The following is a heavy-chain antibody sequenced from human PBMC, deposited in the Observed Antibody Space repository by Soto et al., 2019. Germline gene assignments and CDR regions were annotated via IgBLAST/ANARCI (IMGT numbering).Heavy chain of an antibody. CDR2: IDVGNGNT. CDR1: GFTFNSSA. V-gene: IGHV1-3*01. Sequence: GASVKVCCKASGFTFNSSARQWVRQAPGQRLEWMGWIDVGNGNTKYAQKFQDRVTITRDTSASTAYMELSSLRSEDTAVYYCARSIVVVTALDYWGQGTLVTVS. J-gene: IGHJ4*02. CDR3: ARSIVVVTALDY. D-gene: IGHD2-21*02.